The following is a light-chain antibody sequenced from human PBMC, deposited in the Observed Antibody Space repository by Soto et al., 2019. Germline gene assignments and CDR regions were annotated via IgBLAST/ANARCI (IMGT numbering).Light chain of an antibody. J-gene: IGLJ1*01. CDR3: ATSDDSRTGV. CDR1: TSNIESHT. CDR2: TNN. V-gene: IGLV1-44*01. Sequence: QSVLSQPPSASGTPGQRVTISCSGTTSNIESHTVNWYQQVPGTAPKLLINTNNQRPSGVPDRFSGSKSGASASLAINGLQSEDEATYYCATSDDSRTGVFGTGTNVTVL.